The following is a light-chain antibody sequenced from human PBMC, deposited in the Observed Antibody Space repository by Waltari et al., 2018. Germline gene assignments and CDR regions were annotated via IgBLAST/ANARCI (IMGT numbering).Light chain of an antibody. Sequence: SYELTQPPSVSVSPGQAVSITCSGKKLGDTYVNWYQQKAGQSPVLVIYEDTKRPSGIPGRFSATNAGNTATLTISETQAMDEADYYCQTWDSSSYVFGTGTTVTVL. V-gene: IGLV3-1*01. CDR3: QTWDSSSYV. CDR2: EDT. CDR1: KLGDTY. J-gene: IGLJ1*01.